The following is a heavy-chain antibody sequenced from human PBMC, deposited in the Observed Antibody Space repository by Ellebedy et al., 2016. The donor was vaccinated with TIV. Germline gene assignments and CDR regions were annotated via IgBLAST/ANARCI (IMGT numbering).Heavy chain of an antibody. CDR1: GLIVSTNH. J-gene: IGHJ4*02. V-gene: IGHV3-53*04. D-gene: IGHD3-10*01. Sequence: GESLKISCTASGLIVSTNHMSWVRQAPGKGLEWVGGYTNYADYVKGRFTISTHNSRNTLYLQMTNLRTEDTAVYYCAKGSFPFGEKSERIYSFQYWGQGTLVTVSS. CDR3: AKGSFPFGEKSERIYSFQY. CDR2: GYT.